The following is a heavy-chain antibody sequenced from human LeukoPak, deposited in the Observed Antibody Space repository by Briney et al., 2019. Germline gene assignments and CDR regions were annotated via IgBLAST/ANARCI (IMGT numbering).Heavy chain of an antibody. CDR2: IKPDGSDT. V-gene: IGHV3-7*01. CDR3: ARDLSDY. CDR1: GFTFSSLW. D-gene: IGHD2/OR15-2a*01. Sequence: GGSLRLSCAASGFTFSSLWMGWLRQAPGKGQEWVANIKPDGSDTYYVDSVKDRFTISRDNAKNSLYLQMNSLRAEDTAVYYCARDLSDYWGQGTLVTVSS. J-gene: IGHJ4*02.